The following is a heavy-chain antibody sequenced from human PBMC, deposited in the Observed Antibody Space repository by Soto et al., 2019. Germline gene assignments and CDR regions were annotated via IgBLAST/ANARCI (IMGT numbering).Heavy chain of an antibody. CDR3: ASAPFGYTYGTPFDY. CDR2: IYYSGSI. V-gene: IGHV4-31*03. CDR1: GGSVSSGAYY. J-gene: IGHJ4*02. Sequence: SETLSLTCTVSGGSVSSGAYYWSWIRQHPGKGLEWIGYIYYSGSIYYNPSLKSRVTISVDTSKNQFSLKLNSVTAADTAVYYCASAPFGYTYGTPFDYWGQGTLVTVSS. D-gene: IGHD5-18*01.